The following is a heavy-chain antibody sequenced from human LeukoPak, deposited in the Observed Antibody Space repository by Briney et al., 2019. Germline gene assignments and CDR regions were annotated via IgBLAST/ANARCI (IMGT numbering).Heavy chain of an antibody. V-gene: IGHV1-46*01. CDR1: GYTFTSYY. Sequence: GASVKVSCKASGYTFTSYYMHWVRQAPGQGLEWMGIVNPSGGSTSYAQKFQGRVTMTRDMSTSTVYMELSSLRSEDTAVYYCARDRGVTTPDDAFDIWGQGTMVTVSS. J-gene: IGHJ3*02. CDR3: ARDRGVTTPDDAFDI. CDR2: VNPSGGST. D-gene: IGHD4-17*01.